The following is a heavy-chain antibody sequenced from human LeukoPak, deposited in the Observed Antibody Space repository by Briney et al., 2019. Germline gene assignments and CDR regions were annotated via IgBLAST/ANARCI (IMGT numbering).Heavy chain of an antibody. D-gene: IGHD5-18*01. CDR1: GFTFGSYS. CDR3: ASEVDTAMGDGGY. Sequence: PGGSLRLSCAASGFTFGSYSMNWVRQAPGKGLEWVSSISSSSSYIYYADSVKGRFTISRANAKNSLYMQMNSLRAEDTAVYYCASEVDTAMGDGGYWGQGTPVTVSS. V-gene: IGHV3-21*01. CDR2: ISSSSSYI. J-gene: IGHJ4*02.